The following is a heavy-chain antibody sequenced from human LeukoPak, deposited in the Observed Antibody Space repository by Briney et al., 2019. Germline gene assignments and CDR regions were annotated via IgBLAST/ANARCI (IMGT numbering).Heavy chain of an antibody. CDR1: RYTFTSCD. CDR3: ARGRVIITFGGVIVPATNNWFDP. V-gene: IGHV1-8*01. J-gene: IGHJ5*02. D-gene: IGHD3-16*02. CDR2: MNHNSCNQ. Sequence: SVNVSCQGSRYTFTSCDINWVRPPTRKGLEGVGWMNHNSCNQGYAQKFQGRVTKTSNTSISTAYMELDSLRSEDTAVYFCARGRVIITFGGVIVPATNNWFDPWGQGTLVTVSS.